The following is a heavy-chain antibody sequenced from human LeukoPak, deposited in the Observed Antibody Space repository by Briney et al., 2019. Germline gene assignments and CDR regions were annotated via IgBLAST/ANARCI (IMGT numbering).Heavy chain of an antibody. CDR3: ASTANNWFDP. D-gene: IGHD5-18*01. CDR1: EFPFSSNW. CDR2: TKQDGSEK. Sequence: GGSLRLSCVASEFPFSSNWMSWVRQAPGKGLEWVAVTKQDGSEKYYVDSLKGRFIISRDNAQNSLYLQMNSLRVEDTAVYYCASTANNWFDPWGQGTLVTVSS. J-gene: IGHJ5*02. V-gene: IGHV3-7*05.